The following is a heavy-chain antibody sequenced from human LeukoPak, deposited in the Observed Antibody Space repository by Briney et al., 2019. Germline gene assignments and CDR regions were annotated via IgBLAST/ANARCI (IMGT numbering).Heavy chain of an antibody. Sequence: SETLSLTCVVSGGSISSSDSYWAWIRQPPGKGLEWIGSIYYSGSTLYNSSLKSRVTISVDASTNQFSLKLNSVTAADTAVFYCARHKNCASITHCHFDSWGQGILVTVSS. D-gene: IGHD2-21*01. CDR3: ARHKNCASITHCHFDS. CDR1: GGSISSSDSY. J-gene: IGHJ4*02. CDR2: IYYSGST. V-gene: IGHV4-39*01.